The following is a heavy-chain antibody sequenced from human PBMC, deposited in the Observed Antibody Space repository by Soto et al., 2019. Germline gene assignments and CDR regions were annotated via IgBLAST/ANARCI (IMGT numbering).Heavy chain of an antibody. J-gene: IGHJ6*02. CDR3: AWHDYSNYQPYYFRTDV. CDR2: ISAYNGNT. D-gene: IGHD4-4*01. V-gene: IGHV1-18*01. Sequence: ASVKVSCKASGYTFTSYGISWVRQAPGQGLEWMGWISAYNGNTNYAQKLQGRVTMTTDTSTSTAYMELRSLRSDDTAVYYCAWHDYSNYQPYYFRTDVWGQASTVTV. CDR1: GYTFTSYG.